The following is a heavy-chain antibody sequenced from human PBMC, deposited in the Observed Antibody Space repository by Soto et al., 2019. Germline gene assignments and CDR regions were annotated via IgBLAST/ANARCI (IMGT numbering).Heavy chain of an antibody. CDR3: ARVRLLWYGELSN. J-gene: IGHJ4*02. V-gene: IGHV1-3*01. Sequence: QVQLVQSGAEVKKPGASVKISCKASGYSFMTYAIHWVRQAPGQGLEWMGWINPGNGNTEYSQKFQGRVTITRDTPATTAYMEISSLSSEDTAAYYCARVRLLWYGELSNWGQGTLVIVSS. D-gene: IGHD3-10*01. CDR2: INPGNGNT. CDR1: GYSFMTYA.